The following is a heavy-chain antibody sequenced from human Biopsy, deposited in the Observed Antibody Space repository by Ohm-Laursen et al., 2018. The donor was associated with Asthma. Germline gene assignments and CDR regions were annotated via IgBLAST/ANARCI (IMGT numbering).Heavy chain of an antibody. J-gene: IGHJ4*02. V-gene: IGHV4-39*01. Sequence: SETLSLTWVVYGGSFSGYYWGWIRQPPGKGLEWMGSISYTGSAYHNPSLKSRVTISVDTSKNHFSLKLSSVTAADTAVYYCARHWDWGSFFDYWGQGTPVTVSS. CDR3: ARHWDWGSFFDY. D-gene: IGHD7-27*01. CDR1: GGSFSGYY. CDR2: ISYTGSA.